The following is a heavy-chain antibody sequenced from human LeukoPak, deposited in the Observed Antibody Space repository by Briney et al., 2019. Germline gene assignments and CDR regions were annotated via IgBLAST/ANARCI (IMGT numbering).Heavy chain of an antibody. Sequence: GGSLRLSCAASGFTFSSYAMSWVRQAPGKGLEWVSAISGSGGSTYYADSVKGRFTISRDNSKNTLYLQMNSLRAEDTAVYYCAKGGYYDFWSGYPLTFDYWGQGTLVTVSS. CDR3: AKGGYYDFWSGYPLTFDY. CDR1: GFTFSSYA. CDR2: ISGSGGST. J-gene: IGHJ4*02. D-gene: IGHD3-3*01. V-gene: IGHV3-23*01.